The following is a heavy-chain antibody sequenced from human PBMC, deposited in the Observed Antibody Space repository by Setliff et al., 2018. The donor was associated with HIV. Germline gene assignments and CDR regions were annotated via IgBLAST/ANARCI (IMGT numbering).Heavy chain of an antibody. CDR1: GYSISSGYY. Sequence: PSETLSLTCAVSGYSISSGYYWSWIRQPAGKGLEWIGEINHDRTTNYNPSLKSRVTISVDTSKNQFSLTLNSVTAADTAVYYCARGSRQLTIFGVVFKTNYYFMDVWGKGTAVTVSS. CDR2: INHDRTT. D-gene: IGHD3-3*01. J-gene: IGHJ6*03. V-gene: IGHV4-38-2*01. CDR3: ARGSRQLTIFGVVFKTNYYFMDV.